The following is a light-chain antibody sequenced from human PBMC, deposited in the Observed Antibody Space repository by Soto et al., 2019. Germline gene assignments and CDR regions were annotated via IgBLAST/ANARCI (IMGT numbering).Light chain of an antibody. V-gene: IGKV1-5*03. J-gene: IGKJ2*01. CDR2: KAS. CDR1: QSISSW. Sequence: DIQMTQSPSTLSASVGDRVTITCRASQSISSWLAWYQQKPGKAPKLLIYKASSLEGGIPSRFSGSGSETEFTLTISSLQPEDFATYYSQQYNSYQYSFGQGTNLEIK. CDR3: QQYNSYQYS.